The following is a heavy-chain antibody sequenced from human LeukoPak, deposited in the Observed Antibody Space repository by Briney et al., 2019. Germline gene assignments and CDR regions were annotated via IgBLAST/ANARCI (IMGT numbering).Heavy chain of an antibody. D-gene: IGHD5-18*01. CDR2: IRGGGGVQ. CDR1: GFTFHVYA. J-gene: IGHJ3*02. CDR3: AKSSHSFGNDALDI. Sequence: GGSLRLSCAASGFTFHVYAMHWVRQAPGKGLEYVSVIRGGGGVQYYAASVKGRFTISRDNSKNTLYLQMNSLRAEDTAVYYCAKSSHSFGNDALDIWGQGTMVTVSS. V-gene: IGHV3-23*01.